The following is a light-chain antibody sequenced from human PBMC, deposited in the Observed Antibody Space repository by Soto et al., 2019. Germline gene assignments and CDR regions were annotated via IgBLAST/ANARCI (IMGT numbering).Light chain of an antibody. CDR2: GAS. Sequence: EVVMTQSPASLSASPGERVTLSCRASQSVSSNLAWYQQKPGQAPRLLIYGASTRATGIPARFSGSGSGTEFTLTISSLQSEDFAVYYCQHYNNWPLTFGGGTKVDIK. CDR3: QHYNNWPLT. J-gene: IGKJ4*01. V-gene: IGKV3-15*01. CDR1: QSVSSN.